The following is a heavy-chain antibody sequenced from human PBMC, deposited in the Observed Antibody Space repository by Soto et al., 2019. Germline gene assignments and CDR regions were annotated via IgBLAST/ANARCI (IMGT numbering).Heavy chain of an antibody. Sequence: PGGALRLSSAASGLTFSSYAMIWVRRAPGKGLEWVSAISGSGGSTYYADSVKGRFTISRDNSKNTLYLQMNSLRAEDTAVYYCAKARLMAGDYYYYGMDVWGQGTTVTVS. CDR2: ISGSGGST. CDR1: GLTFSSYA. J-gene: IGHJ6*02. D-gene: IGHD2-8*01. CDR3: AKARLMAGDYYYYGMDV. V-gene: IGHV3-23*01.